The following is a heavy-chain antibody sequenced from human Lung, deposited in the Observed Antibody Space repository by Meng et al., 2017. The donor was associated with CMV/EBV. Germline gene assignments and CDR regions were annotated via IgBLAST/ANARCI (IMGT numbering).Heavy chain of an antibody. CDR2: INQDGSEK. CDR3: VRGSGREWFEP. J-gene: IGHJ5*02. V-gene: IGHV3-7*04. D-gene: IGHD2-15*01. Sequence: GGSLRLXCAASGFTFSNYWMSWVRQAPGKGLEWVASINQDGSEKHYMDSVKGRFTISRDNAKNALYLEMNSLRAEDTALYFCVRGSGREWFEPWGQGTLVTGAS. CDR1: GFTFSNYW.